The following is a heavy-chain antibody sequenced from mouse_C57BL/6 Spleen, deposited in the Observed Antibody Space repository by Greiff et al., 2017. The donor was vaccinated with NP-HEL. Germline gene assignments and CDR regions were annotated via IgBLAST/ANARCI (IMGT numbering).Heavy chain of an antibody. V-gene: IGHV1-18*01. J-gene: IGHJ2*01. Sequence: VQLQQSGPELVKPGASVKIPCKASGYTFTDYNMDWVKQSHGKSLEWIGDINPNNGGTIYNQKFKGKATLTVDKSSSTAYMELRSLTSEDTAVYYCARADYYGSSGEYYFDYWGQGTTLTVSS. CDR1: GYTFTDYN. CDR3: ARADYYGSSGEYYFDY. D-gene: IGHD1-1*01. CDR2: INPNNGGT.